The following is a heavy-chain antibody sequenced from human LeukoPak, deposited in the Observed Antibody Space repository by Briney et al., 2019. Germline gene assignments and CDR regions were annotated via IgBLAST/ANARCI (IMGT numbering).Heavy chain of an antibody. V-gene: IGHV5-51*01. J-gene: IGHJ3*02. D-gene: IGHD3-10*01. Sequence: GESLKISCKGSGYSFTSYWIGWVRQMPGKGLEWMGIIYPGDSDTRYSPSFQGQVTISADKSISTAYLQWSSLKASDTAMYYCARPSLPPYSGRSAFDIWGQGTMVTVSS. CDR1: GYSFTSYW. CDR3: ARPSLPPYSGRSAFDI. CDR2: IYPGDSDT.